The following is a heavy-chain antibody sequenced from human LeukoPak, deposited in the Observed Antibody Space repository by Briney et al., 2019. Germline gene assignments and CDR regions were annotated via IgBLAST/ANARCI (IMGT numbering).Heavy chain of an antibody. CDR3: AKYRGSYNCFDY. Sequence: GGSLRLPCGASGFTFSSYGMHWVRQAPGKALEWVAVISYDGSKKYYADSVNGRFTISRDNSKNTLYLQMNSLRAEDTAVYYCAKYRGSYNCFDYWGQGTLVTVSS. CDR1: GFTFSSYG. D-gene: IGHD1-26*01. V-gene: IGHV3-30*18. CDR2: ISYDGSKK. J-gene: IGHJ4*02.